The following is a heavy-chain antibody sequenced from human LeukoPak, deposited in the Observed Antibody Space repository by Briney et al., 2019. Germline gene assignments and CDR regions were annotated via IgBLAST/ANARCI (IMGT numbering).Heavy chain of an antibody. J-gene: IGHJ4*02. Sequence: GASVKVSCKASGYTFTSYGISWVRQAPGQGLEWMGWISAYNGNTNYAQKLQGRATMTTDTSTSTAYMELRSLRSDDTAVYYCARVYLHMVRGVRNYYFYYWGQGTLVTVSS. CDR1: GYTFTSYG. V-gene: IGHV1-18*04. CDR2: ISAYNGNT. D-gene: IGHD3-10*01. CDR3: ARVYLHMVRGVRNYYFYY.